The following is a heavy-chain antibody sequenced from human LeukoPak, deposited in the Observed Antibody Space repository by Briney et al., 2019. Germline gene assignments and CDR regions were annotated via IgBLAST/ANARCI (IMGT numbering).Heavy chain of an antibody. J-gene: IGHJ4*02. CDR3: ARVSGVVGAKD. CDR2: INHSGST. V-gene: IGHV4-34*01. CDR1: GGSFSGYY. Sequence: PSETLSLTCAVYGGSFSGYYWSWIRQPPGKGLEWIGEINHSGSTNYNPSLKSRVTISVHTSKNQFSLKLSSVTATDTAVYYCARVSGVVGAKDWGQGTLVTVSS. D-gene: IGHD1-26*01.